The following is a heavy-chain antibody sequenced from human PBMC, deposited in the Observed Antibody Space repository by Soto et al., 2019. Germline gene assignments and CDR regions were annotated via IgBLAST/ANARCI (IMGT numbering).Heavy chain of an antibody. CDR3: TTDHEPYPYYYYYGMDV. Sequence: GGSLRLSCAASGFTFSNAWMSWVRQAPGKGLEWVGRIKSKTDGGTTDYAAPVKGRFTISRDDSKNTLYLQMNSLKTEDTAVYYCTTDHEPYPYYYYYGMDVWGQGTTVTVSS. J-gene: IGHJ6*02. CDR1: GFTFSNAW. V-gene: IGHV3-15*01. CDR2: IKSKTDGGTT.